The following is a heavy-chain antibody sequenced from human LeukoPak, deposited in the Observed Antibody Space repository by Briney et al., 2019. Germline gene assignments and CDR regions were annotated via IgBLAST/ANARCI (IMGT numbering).Heavy chain of an antibody. CDR3: ARGYSLNY. CDR1: GDSVSNNSMA. J-gene: IGHJ4*02. D-gene: IGHD1-26*01. CDR2: TYYRSKWYN. V-gene: IGHV6-1*01. Sequence: SQTLSLTCAISGDSVSNNSMAWNWIRQSPSRGLEWLGRTYYRSKWYNEYAISVRGRITISSDTSRNQFSLHLNSVTPDDTGIYYCARGYSLNYWGQGTLVTVSS.